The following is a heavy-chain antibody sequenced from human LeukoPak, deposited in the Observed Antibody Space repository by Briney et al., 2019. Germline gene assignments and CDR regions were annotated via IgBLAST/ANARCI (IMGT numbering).Heavy chain of an antibody. V-gene: IGHV4-38-2*02. CDR1: GYSISSGYY. CDR2: IYHSGST. Sequence: SETLSLTCTVSGYSISSGYYWGWMRQPPGKGLAWIGIIYHSGSTYYNPCLESRVTIAVDTSKNHSSLKLSSVTAADTAVYYCARDGGWDSSGYPLDYWGQGTLVTVSS. D-gene: IGHD3-22*01. J-gene: IGHJ4*02. CDR3: ARDGGWDSSGYPLDY.